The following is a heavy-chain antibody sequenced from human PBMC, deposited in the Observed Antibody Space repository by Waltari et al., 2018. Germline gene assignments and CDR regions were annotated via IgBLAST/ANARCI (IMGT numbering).Heavy chain of an antibody. CDR2: IWYDGSNK. J-gene: IGHJ6*02. Sequence: QVQLVESGGGVVQPGRSLRLSCAASGFTFSSYGMHWVRQAPGKGLEWVAVIWYDGSNKYYTDSVKGRFTISRDNSKNTLYLQMNSLRAEDTAVYYCARGSFWSYGYAGYYGMDVWGQGTTVTVSS. CDR1: GFTFSSYG. V-gene: IGHV3-33*01. CDR3: ARGSFWSYGYAGYYGMDV. D-gene: IGHD5-18*01.